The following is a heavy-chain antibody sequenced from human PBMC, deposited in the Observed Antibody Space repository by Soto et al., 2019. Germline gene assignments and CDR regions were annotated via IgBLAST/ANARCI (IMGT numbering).Heavy chain of an antibody. D-gene: IGHD2-8*01. V-gene: IGHV3-23*01. J-gene: IGHJ4*02. Sequence: EVQLLESGGGLVQPGGSLRLSCVASRFSFSSYEMSWVRQAAGKGLDWVSRVSLTGDRTNYAGSVKGRFTVSRDNFRNALYLEMDSLRHEDPAIYYCARGGGYCTPTSCAIDSWGRGTPVTVSS. CDR3: ARGGGYCTPTSCAIDS. CDR1: RFSFSSYE. CDR2: VSLTGDRT.